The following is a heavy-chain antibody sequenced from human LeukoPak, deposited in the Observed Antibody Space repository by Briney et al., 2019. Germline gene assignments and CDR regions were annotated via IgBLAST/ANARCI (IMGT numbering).Heavy chain of an antibody. Sequence: PGGSLRLSCAASGFTFSSYAMHWVRQAPGKGLEWVAVISYDGSNKYYADSVKGRFTISRDNSKNTLYLQMNSLRAEDTAVYYCAKDSPAIPGFAAVDTAMPRTDAFDIWGQGTMVTVSS. J-gene: IGHJ3*02. D-gene: IGHD5-18*01. CDR1: GFTFSSYA. CDR3: AKDSPAIPGFAAVDTAMPRTDAFDI. V-gene: IGHV3-30*04. CDR2: ISYDGSNK.